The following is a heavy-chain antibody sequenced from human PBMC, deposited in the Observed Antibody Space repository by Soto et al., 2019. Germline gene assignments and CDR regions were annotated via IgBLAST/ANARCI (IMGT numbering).Heavy chain of an antibody. V-gene: IGHV1-18*01. Sequence: ASVKVSCKASGYTFTSYGISWVRQAPGQGLEWMGWISAYNGNTNYAQKLQGRVTMTTDTSTSTAYMELRSLRSDDTAVYYCARMGTYYDFWSGPPYYFDYWGQGTLVTVSS. D-gene: IGHD3-3*01. J-gene: IGHJ4*02. CDR3: ARMGTYYDFWSGPPYYFDY. CDR1: GYTFTSYG. CDR2: ISAYNGNT.